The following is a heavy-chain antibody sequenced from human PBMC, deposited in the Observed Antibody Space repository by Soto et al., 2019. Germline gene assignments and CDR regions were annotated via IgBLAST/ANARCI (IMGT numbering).Heavy chain of an antibody. V-gene: IGHV1-69*14. D-gene: IGHD2-15*01. J-gene: IGHJ6*02. CDR1: GGTFGNSA. CDR3: AIDKDRQQVGGNYCSGIDV. CDR2: IIPIFPTP. Sequence: QVQLVQSGAEVKKPGSSVTVSCKASGGTFGNSAISWVRQAPGQGLEWMGGIIPIFPTPDYAQKFQGRVTITADKSTTTAYMEVTTLKSEDTAVYYGAIDKDRQQVGGNYCSGIDVWGQGPTVTVSS.